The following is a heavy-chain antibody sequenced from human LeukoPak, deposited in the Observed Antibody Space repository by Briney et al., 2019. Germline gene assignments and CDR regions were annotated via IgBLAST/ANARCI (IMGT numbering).Heavy chain of an antibody. Sequence: PGGSLRLSCAVSGFTFNNYYMTWVRQAPGKGLEWVAGIKEDGSETYYVDSVKGRFTISRDNAKNSLFLQMSSLRAEDTAVYYCARERYCSGGGCYRGYAFHTWGQGTMVTVSS. D-gene: IGHD2-15*01. V-gene: IGHV3-7*01. CDR2: IKEDGSET. CDR1: GFTFNNYY. CDR3: ARERYCSGGGCYRGYAFHT. J-gene: IGHJ3*02.